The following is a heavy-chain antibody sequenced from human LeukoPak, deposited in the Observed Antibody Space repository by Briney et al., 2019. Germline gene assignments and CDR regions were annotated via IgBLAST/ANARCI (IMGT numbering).Heavy chain of an antibody. J-gene: IGHJ4*02. Sequence: GGSLRLSCAASRFTFSSYSMNWVRQAPGKGLEWVSSISSSSSYIYYADSVKGRFTISRDNAKNSLYLQMNSLRAEDTAVYYCARDRQQLIIYYFDYWGQGTLVTVSS. CDR2: ISSSSSYI. V-gene: IGHV3-21*01. CDR3: ARDRQQLIIYYFDY. CDR1: RFTFSSYS. D-gene: IGHD6-13*01.